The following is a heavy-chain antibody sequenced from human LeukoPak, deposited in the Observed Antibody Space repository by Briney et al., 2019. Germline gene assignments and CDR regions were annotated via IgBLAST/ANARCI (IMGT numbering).Heavy chain of an antibody. CDR2: ISAYNGNT. V-gene: IGHV1-18*01. D-gene: IGHD2-15*01. Sequence: ASVKVSCKASGYTFTSYGISWVRQAPGQGLEWMGWISAYNGNTNYAQKLQGRVTMTTDTSTSTAYMELRSLRAEDSAVYYCARGLHRRCSGGICYQPFDYWGQGTLVTVSS. CDR1: GYTFTSYG. J-gene: IGHJ4*02. CDR3: ARGLHRRCSGGICYQPFDY.